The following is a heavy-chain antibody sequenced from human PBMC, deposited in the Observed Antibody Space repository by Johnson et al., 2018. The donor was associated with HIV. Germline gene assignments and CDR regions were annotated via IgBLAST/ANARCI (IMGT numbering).Heavy chain of an antibody. V-gene: IGHV3-7*02. CDR1: SSYW. D-gene: IGHD6-13*01. CDR2: IKQDGSEK. Sequence: SSYWMSWVRQAPGKGLEWVANIKQDGSEKYYAGSVKGRFTISRDNAKNSLYLQMNSLRAEDTAVYYCAGGGAAAGTWDAFDMWGRGTLVTVSS. CDR3: AGGGAAAGTWDAFDM. J-gene: IGHJ3*02.